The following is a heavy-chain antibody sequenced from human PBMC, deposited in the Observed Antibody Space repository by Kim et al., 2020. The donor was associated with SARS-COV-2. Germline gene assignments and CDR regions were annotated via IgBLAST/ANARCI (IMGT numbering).Heavy chain of an antibody. CDR3: VRRGFCSGGDCFSAPFDY. V-gene: IGHV5-51*01. D-gene: IGHD2-15*01. CDR2: IYPGDSDT. J-gene: IGHJ4*02. Sequence: GESLKISCKGSGYISTSYWIGWVRQMPGKGLEWMGIIYPGDSDTRYSPSFQGQVTISADKSINIAYVQWSSLKASDTAIYYCVRRGFCSGGDCFSAPFDYWGQGTLVTVSS. CDR1: GYISTSYW.